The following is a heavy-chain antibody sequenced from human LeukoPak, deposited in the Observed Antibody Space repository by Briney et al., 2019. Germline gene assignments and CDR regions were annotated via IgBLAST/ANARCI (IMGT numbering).Heavy chain of an antibody. CDR3: AKDQTTVTSSYYYYGMDV. V-gene: IGHV3-30*18. CDR1: GFTFSSYG. J-gene: IGHJ6*02. CDR2: ISYDGSNK. D-gene: IGHD4-17*01. Sequence: GGSLRLSCAASGFTFSSYGMHWVRQAPGKGLEWVAVISYDGSNKYYADSVKGRFTISGDNSKNTLYLQMNSLRAEDTAVYYCAKDQTTVTSSYYYYGMDVWGQGTTVTVSS.